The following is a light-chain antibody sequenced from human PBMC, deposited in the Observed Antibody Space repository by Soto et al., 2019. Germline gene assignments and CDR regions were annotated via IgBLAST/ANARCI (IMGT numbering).Light chain of an antibody. J-gene: IGKJ5*01. CDR1: QGVRNW. CDR3: QQANSFPIT. Sequence: DIQMTQSPSSVSASVGDRVTITCRASQGVRNWLAWYQQKPGIAPKLLIYAASSLQSGVPSRFSGSGSGTDFTLTISSLQPEDFATYYYQQANSFPITFGQGTRLDIK. CDR2: AAS. V-gene: IGKV1D-12*01.